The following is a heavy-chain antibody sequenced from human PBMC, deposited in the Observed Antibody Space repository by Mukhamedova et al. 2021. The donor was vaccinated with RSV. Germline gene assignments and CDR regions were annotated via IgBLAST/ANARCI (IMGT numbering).Heavy chain of an antibody. Sequence: VKGRFTISRDNAKNSLYLQMHSLRAEDTAVYYCGGGEYWGQGTLVTVSS. CDR3: GGGEY. J-gene: IGHJ4*02. V-gene: IGHV3-11*06. D-gene: IGHD3-10*01.